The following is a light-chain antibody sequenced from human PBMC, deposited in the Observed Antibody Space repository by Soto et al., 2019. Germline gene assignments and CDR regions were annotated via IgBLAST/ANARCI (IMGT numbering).Light chain of an antibody. V-gene: IGKV1-5*03. CDR3: QHYNRYSEA. CDR2: KAS. Sequence: DIQMTQSPSTLSGSVGDRVTITCRASQTISSWLAWYQQKPGKAPKLLIYKASTLKSGVPSRFSGSGSGTEFTLTISSLQPDDFATYYCQHYNRYSEAFGQGTKVALK. CDR1: QTISSW. J-gene: IGKJ1*01.